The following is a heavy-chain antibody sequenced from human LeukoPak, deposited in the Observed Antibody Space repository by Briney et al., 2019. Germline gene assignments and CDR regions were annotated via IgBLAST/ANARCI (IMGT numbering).Heavy chain of an antibody. CDR3: ARDFDWGSGL. CDR2: IDPHGTIT. Sequence: GGFLRLSCAASAFTFSTYWMHWVRQAPGKGLVWVSRIDPHGTITFYADSVKGRFTISRDNAKNTVYLQMNSLRAEDTAVYYCARDFDWGSGLWGQGTLVTVSS. V-gene: IGHV3-74*01. J-gene: IGHJ4*02. CDR1: AFTFSTYW. D-gene: IGHD7-27*01.